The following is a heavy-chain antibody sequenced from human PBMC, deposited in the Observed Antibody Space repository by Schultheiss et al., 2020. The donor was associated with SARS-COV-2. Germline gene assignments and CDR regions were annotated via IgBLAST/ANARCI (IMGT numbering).Heavy chain of an antibody. V-gene: IGHV3-30-3*01. CDR2: ISYDGSNK. D-gene: IGHD2-21*01. CDR1: GFTFSSYA. CDR3: ARGKHYYYGMDV. Sequence: GESLKISCAASGFTFSSYAMHWVRQAPGKGLEWVAVISYDGSNKYYADSVKGRFTISRDNSKNTLYLQMNSLRAEDTAVYYCARGKHYYYGMDVWGQGTTVTVSS. J-gene: IGHJ6*02.